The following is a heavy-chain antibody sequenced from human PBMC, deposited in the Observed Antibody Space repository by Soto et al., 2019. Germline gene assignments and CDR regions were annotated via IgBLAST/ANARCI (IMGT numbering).Heavy chain of an antibody. J-gene: IGHJ5*02. CDR2: MSDDGSHK. CDR3: AKDREYSLTATLYNWFDP. V-gene: IGHV3-30*18. Sequence: QVQLVESGGGVVQPGRSLRLSCVASGFTFSNYGMHWVRQAPGKGLEWVAVMSDDGSHKYYADSVMGRFTISRDNSQNTLYLQMNSLRPEDTAVYYCAKDREYSLTATLYNWFDPWGQGTLVTVSS. D-gene: IGHD3-9*01. CDR1: GFTFSNYG.